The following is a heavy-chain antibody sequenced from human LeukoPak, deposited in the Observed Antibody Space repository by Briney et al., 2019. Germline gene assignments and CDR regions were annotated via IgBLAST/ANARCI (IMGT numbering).Heavy chain of an antibody. D-gene: IGHD3-22*01. CDR1: GYTFTAYY. V-gene: IGHV1-2*02. J-gene: IGHJ4*02. CDR3: ATDKLASWWLLLN. Sequence: ASVKVSCKASGYTFTAYYMHWVRQAPGQGLEWMGWINPNSGGTKYAQKFQARVTMTRDTSISTAYMELSRLTSDDTAVYYCATDKLASWWLLLNWGQGTLVTVSS. CDR2: INPNSGGT.